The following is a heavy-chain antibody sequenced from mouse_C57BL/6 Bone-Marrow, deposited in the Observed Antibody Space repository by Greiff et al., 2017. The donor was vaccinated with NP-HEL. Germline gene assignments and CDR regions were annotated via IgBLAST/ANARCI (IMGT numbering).Heavy chain of an antibody. J-gene: IGHJ4*01. D-gene: IGHD4-1*01. CDR1: GFTFTDYY. CDR3: ARSGFYYAMDY. V-gene: IGHV7-3*01. CDR2: IRNKANGYTT. Sequence: EVMLVESGGGLVQPGGSLSLSCAASGFTFTDYYMSWVRQPPGKALEWLGFIRNKANGYTTAYSASVKGRFTISRDNSQSIVYLQMNALRAEDSATYYCARSGFYYAMDYWGQGTSVTVSS.